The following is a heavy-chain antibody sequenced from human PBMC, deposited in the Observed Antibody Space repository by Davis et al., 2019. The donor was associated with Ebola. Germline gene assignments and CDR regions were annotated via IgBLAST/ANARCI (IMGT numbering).Heavy chain of an antibody. CDR2: ISDDGDTI. V-gene: IGHV3-23*01. J-gene: IGHJ6*02. D-gene: IGHD3-10*01. CDR3: ANQALGREPGV. Sequence: GESLKISCAASRLTFDTYAMAWVRRAPGKGLEWISSISDDGDTIYYAASVKGRFTISRDNSKDTLYLQMNGVTVEDTGVYYCANQALGREPGVWGQGTTVTVSS. CDR1: RLTFDTYA.